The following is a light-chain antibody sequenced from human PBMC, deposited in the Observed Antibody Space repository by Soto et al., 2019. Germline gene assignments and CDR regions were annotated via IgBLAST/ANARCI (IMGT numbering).Light chain of an antibody. Sequence: AIQLTQSPSSLSASVGDRVTLTCLASQGIRNDLGWYQQKPGKAPKLLIYAASSLQSGVPSRFSGSGSGTDFTLTISSLQPEDFATYYCLQDYNYPFTFGPGTKVDIK. J-gene: IGKJ3*01. V-gene: IGKV1-6*01. CDR1: QGIRND. CDR3: LQDYNYPFT. CDR2: AAS.